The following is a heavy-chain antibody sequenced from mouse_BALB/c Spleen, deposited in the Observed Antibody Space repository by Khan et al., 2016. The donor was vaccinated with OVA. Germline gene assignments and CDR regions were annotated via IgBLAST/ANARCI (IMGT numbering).Heavy chain of an antibody. CDR1: GLSLTNYG. J-gene: IGHJ3*01. CDR2: IWGDGST. CDR3: AIIYYGYDWFTY. Sequence: QVQLKESGPGLVAPSQSLSITCTVSGLSLTNYGISWIRQPPGKGLEWLGVIWGDGSTNYHSALISRLSINKDNSKRPVFLKLNSLQTDDTATYYCAIIYYGYDWFTYWGQGTLVTVSA. V-gene: IGHV2-3*01. D-gene: IGHD2-2*01.